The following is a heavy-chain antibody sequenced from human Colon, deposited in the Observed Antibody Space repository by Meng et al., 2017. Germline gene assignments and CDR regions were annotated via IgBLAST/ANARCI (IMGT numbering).Heavy chain of an antibody. CDR2: IYNTGST. CDR1: GGAISSGNYY. J-gene: IGHJ6*02. D-gene: IGHD6-19*01. CDR3: ARGWYNYGLDV. Sequence: SETLSLTCTVSGGAISSGNYYWSWIRQSAGKGLEWLGRIYNTGSTTYNPSLGGRVTMSVDTSKNQVSLRLTSLTAADTAVYYCARGWYNYGLDVWGQGTTVTVSS. V-gene: IGHV4-61*02.